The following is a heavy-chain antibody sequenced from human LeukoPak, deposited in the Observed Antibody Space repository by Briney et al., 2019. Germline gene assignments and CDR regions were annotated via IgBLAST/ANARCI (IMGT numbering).Heavy chain of an antibody. CDR1: GGSISSYY. CDR2: IYYGGST. D-gene: IGHD2-2*02. Sequence: PSETLSLTCTVSGGSISSYYWSWIRQPPGKGLEWIGYIYYGGSTNYNPSLKSRVTISVDTSKNQFSLKLSSVTAADTAVYYCARARFLIPDYWGQGTLVTVSS. J-gene: IGHJ4*02. V-gene: IGHV4-59*01. CDR3: ARARFLIPDY.